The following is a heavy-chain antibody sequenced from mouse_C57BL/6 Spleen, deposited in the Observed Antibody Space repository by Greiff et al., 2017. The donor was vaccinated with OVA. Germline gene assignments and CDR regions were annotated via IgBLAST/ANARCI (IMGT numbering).Heavy chain of an antibody. CDR2: ISYDGST. CDR1: GYSITSGYY. V-gene: IGHV3-6*01. CDR3: ARGGYYVAY. J-gene: IGHJ3*01. Sequence: EVQLQESGPGLVKPSQSLSLTCSVTGYSITSGYYWNWLRQFPGNKLEWMGYISYDGSTNYNPSLKNRISITRDTSKNQFFLKLNSVTTEDTATYYGARGGYYVAYWGQGTLVTVSA. D-gene: IGHD2-3*01.